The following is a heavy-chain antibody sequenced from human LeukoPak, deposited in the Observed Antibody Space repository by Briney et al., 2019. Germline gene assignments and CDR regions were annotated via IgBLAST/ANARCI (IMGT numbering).Heavy chain of an antibody. V-gene: IGHV3-23*01. CDR1: GFTFSSYA. J-gene: IGHJ4*02. CDR2: ISGNGGSA. D-gene: IGHD1-26*01. CDR3: AKARSSWSYFADY. Sequence: GGSLRLSCAASGFTFSSYAMSWVRQAPGKGLEWVSSISGNGGSAYYAHSVKGRFTISRDNSKNTLYLQMNSLRGEDTAVYYCAKARSSWSYFADYWGQGTLVTVSS.